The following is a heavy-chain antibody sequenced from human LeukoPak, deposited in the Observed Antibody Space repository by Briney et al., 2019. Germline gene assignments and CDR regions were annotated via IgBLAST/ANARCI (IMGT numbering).Heavy chain of an antibody. D-gene: IGHD2-15*01. Sequence: APVKVSCKASGYTFTSYAMHWVRQAPGQRLEWMGWINAGNGNTKYSQKFQGRVTITRDTSASTAYMELSSLRSEDTAVYYCARDLGYCSGGSSPRWFAPGGQGTLVTVSS. CDR2: INAGNGNT. J-gene: IGHJ5*02. CDR3: ARDLGYCSGGSSPRWFAP. CDR1: GYTFTSYA. V-gene: IGHV1-3*01.